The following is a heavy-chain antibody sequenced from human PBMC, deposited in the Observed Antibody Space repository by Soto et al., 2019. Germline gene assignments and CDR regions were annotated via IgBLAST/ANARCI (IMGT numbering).Heavy chain of an antibody. D-gene: IGHD1-7*01. CDR1: GFPFSSYW. V-gene: IGHV3-74*01. CDR3: ARDNWNSY. J-gene: IGHJ4*01. CDR2: IHNDGSTT. Sequence: EVQLVESGGGLVQPGGSVRLSCAASGFPFSSYWMHWVRQAPGKGLMWVSRIHNDGSTTRYADSVKGRFTISRDNAKNTLYLQMSSLRVEDTAVYYCARDNWNSYWGQGTLVTVSS.